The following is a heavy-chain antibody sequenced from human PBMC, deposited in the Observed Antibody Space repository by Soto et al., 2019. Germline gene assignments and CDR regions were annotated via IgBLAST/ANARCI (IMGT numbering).Heavy chain of an antibody. CDR2: IYPGDSDT. D-gene: IGHD3-10*01. CDR3: ARSELLPPRHFGMDV. V-gene: IGHV5-51*01. J-gene: IGHJ6*04. Sequence: PGESLKISCKGSGYSFTSYWIGWVRQMPGKGLEWMGIIYPGDSDTRYSPSFQGQVTISVDKSISTAYLQWSSLKASDTAMYYCARSELLPPRHFGMDVWGKGTRITLS. CDR1: GYSFTSYW.